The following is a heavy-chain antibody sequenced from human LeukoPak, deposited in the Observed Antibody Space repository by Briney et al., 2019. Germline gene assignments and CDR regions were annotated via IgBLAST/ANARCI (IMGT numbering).Heavy chain of an antibody. D-gene: IGHD4-23*01. CDR2: ISPYTGNT. V-gene: IGHV1-18*04. CDR3: ARSYGGNDRFDP. CDR1: GYTFTSYG. J-gene: IGHJ5*02. Sequence: EASVKVSCKASGYTFTSYGISWVRQAPGQGLEWMGSISPYTGNTKYAERFQDRVIMTTDTSTRTAYMELRSLRSDDTAVFYCARSYGGNDRFDPWGQGTLVTVSS.